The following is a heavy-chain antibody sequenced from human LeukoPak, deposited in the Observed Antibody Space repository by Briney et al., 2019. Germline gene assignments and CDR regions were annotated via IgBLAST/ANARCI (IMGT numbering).Heavy chain of an antibody. V-gene: IGHV4-59*01. CDR1: GGSISDYY. CDR3: TRGAGWLIDY. J-gene: IGHJ4*02. D-gene: IGHD3-16*01. Sequence: SETLSLTCTVSGGSISDYYRGWIRQPPGKGLEWIGYFYNSGSSTYNPSLKGRVTISVDTSKEQFSLKVNSVTAADTAVYYCTRGAGWLIDYWGQGILVTVSS. CDR2: FYNSGSS.